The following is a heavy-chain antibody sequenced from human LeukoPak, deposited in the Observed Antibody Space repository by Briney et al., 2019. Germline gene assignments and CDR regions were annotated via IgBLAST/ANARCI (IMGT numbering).Heavy chain of an antibody. Sequence: PGGSLRLSCAASGFTIGPYAMYWVRQGPGRGLEWVSVIKADGSGTFYADSVRGRFTTSRDNSKNSLYLRMNSLTSEDTALYYCATWAFYHNLDVWGQGTTVIVSS. D-gene: IGHD2/OR15-2a*01. J-gene: IGHJ6*02. CDR1: GFTIGPYA. CDR2: IKADGSGT. V-gene: IGHV3-43*02. CDR3: ATWAFYHNLDV.